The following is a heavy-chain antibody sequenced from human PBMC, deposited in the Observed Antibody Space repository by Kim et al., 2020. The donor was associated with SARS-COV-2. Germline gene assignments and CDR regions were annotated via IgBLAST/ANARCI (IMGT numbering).Heavy chain of an antibody. V-gene: IGHV3-15*01. D-gene: IGHD1-26*01. CDR2: IKSKTDGGTT. CDR3: TTRASGSPWKSERNAFDI. CDR1: GFTFSNAW. Sequence: GGSLRLSCAASGFTFSNAWMSWVRQAPGKGLEWVGRIKSKTDGGTTDYAAPVKGRFTISRDDSKNTLYLQMNSLKTEDTAVYYCTTRASGSPWKSERNAFDIWGQGTMVTVSS. J-gene: IGHJ3*02.